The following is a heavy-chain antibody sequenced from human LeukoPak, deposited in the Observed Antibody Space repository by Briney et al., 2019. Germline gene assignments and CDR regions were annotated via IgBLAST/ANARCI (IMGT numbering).Heavy chain of an antibody. CDR1: GSPSGNFW. D-gene: IGHD6-25*01. CDR3: ATDVTGSEDR. V-gene: IGHV3-74*01. Sequence: GGSLRLSFVVSGSPSGNFWMHWVRQVPGKGLVWVARMDTDGRTTDYADSVKGRFTISRDNARNTLYLQMRSLRADDTALYYCATDVTGSEDRWGQGTLVTVSS. CDR2: MDTDGRTT. J-gene: IGHJ5*02.